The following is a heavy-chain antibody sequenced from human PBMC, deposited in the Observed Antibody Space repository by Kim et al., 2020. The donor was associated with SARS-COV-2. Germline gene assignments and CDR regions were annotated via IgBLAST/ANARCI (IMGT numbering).Heavy chain of an antibody. V-gene: IGHV4-30-4*01. D-gene: IGHD3-3*01. CDR2: IYYSGST. CDR1: GCSISSGDYY. Sequence: SETLSLTCTVSGCSISSGDYYWSWIRQPPGKGLEWIGYIYYSGSTYYNPSLKSRVTISVDTSKNQFSLKLSPVHAADTSVYYCASTELITLFGVVQWFDP. CDR3: ASTELITLFGVVQWFDP. J-gene: IGHJ5*02.